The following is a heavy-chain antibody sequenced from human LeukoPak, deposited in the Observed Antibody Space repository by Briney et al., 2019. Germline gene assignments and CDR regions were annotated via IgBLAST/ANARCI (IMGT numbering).Heavy chain of an antibody. CDR3: ARNAAGLTYNRFDP. J-gene: IGHJ5*02. Sequence: PSQTLSLTCTVSGGSISSGGYYWSWIRQHPGKGLEWIGYIYYSGSTYYNPSLKSRVTISVDTSKNQFSLKLSSVTAADTAVYYCARNAAGLTYNRFDPWGQGTLVTVSS. CDR1: GGSISSGGYY. D-gene: IGHD6-13*01. CDR2: IYYSGST. V-gene: IGHV4-31*03.